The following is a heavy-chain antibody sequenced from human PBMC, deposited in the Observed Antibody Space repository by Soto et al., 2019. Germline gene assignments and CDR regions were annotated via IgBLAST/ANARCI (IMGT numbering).Heavy chain of an antibody. Sequence: PGGSLRLSCAASGFTFSSYWMHWVRQAPGKGLEWVAVILYDGSKKYYADSVKGRFTISRDNSKNTLYLQMNSLRTEDTAVYYCAKDRGALRWSEEHYYFDYWGQGTLVTVSS. J-gene: IGHJ4*02. D-gene: IGHD4-17*01. CDR2: ILYDGSKK. CDR1: GFTFSSYW. V-gene: IGHV3-30*18. CDR3: AKDRGALRWSEEHYYFDY.